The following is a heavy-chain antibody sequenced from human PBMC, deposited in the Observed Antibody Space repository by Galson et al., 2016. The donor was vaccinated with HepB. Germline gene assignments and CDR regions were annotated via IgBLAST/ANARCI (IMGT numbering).Heavy chain of an antibody. CDR1: GDSISSSDW. CDR3: ARVVVIPAAKGFDS. CDR2: IYRSGNT. D-gene: IGHD2-2*01. V-gene: IGHV4/OR15-8*02. Sequence: ETLSLTCVISGDSISSSDWWSWVRQSPGKGLEWIGEIYRSGNTNYNPSLKSRVTMSIDKSKSQFSLSLSSVTDADTATYYCARVVVIPAAKGFDSWGQGTLVTVSP. J-gene: IGHJ4*02.